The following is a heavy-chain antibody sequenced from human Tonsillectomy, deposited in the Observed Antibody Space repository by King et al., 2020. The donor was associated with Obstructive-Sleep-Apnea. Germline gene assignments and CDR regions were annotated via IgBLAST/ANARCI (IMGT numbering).Heavy chain of an antibody. CDR2: INPNNGGT. Sequence: QLQLVQSGAEVKKPGASVKVSCKASGYTFIDYCIHWVRQAPGQGLEWMGWINPNNGGTNYAQKFQGRVTMTRDTSISTAYMEVSRLRSDDTAVYYCAIWLSGYFDYWGQGTLVTVSS. J-gene: IGHJ4*02. CDR1: GYTFIDYC. CDR3: AIWLSGYFDY. D-gene: IGHD5-18*01. V-gene: IGHV1-2*02.